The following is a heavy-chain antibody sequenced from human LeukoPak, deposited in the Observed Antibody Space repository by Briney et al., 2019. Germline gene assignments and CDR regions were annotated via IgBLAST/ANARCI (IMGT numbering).Heavy chain of an antibody. CDR1: GGTFSSYA. CDR3: ASSFSGGTFDY. D-gene: IGHD4-23*01. J-gene: IGHJ4*02. V-gene: IGHV1-18*01. Sequence: ASVKVSCKASGGTFSSYAISWVRQAPGQGLEWMGWISAYNGNTNYAQKLQGRVTMTTDTSTSTAYMELRSLRSDDTAVYYCASSFSGGTFDYWGQGTLVTVSS. CDR2: ISAYNGNT.